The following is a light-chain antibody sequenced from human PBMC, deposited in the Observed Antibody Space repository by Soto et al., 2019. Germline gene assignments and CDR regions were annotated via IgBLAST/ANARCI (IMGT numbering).Light chain of an antibody. CDR2: DNS. CDR3: QSYDSSLSGFDV. J-gene: IGLJ1*01. V-gene: IGLV1-40*01. CDR1: SSNIGAGYD. Sequence: QSVLTQPPSVSGAPGQRVTISCTGSSSNIGAGYDVHWYQQLPGTAPKLLIYDNSNRPSGVTDRFSGSKSGTSASLAITGLQAEDESDYYCQSYDSSLSGFDVFGTGTKLTVL.